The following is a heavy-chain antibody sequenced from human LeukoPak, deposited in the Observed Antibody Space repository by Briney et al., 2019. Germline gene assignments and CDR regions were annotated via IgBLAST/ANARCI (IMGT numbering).Heavy chain of an antibody. Sequence: PGGSLRLSCAASGFTFSSYWMHWVRQAPGKGLVWVSRINSDGSSTSYADSVKGRFTISRDNAKNSLYLQMNSLRAEDTAVYYCARDHHSSSWLPFDPWGQGTLVTVSS. CDR1: GFTFSSYW. J-gene: IGHJ5*02. CDR2: INSDGSST. V-gene: IGHV3-74*01. CDR3: ARDHHSSSWLPFDP. D-gene: IGHD6-13*01.